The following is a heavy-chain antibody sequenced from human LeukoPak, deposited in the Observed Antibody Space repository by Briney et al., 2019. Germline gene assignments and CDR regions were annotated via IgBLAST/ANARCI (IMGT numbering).Heavy chain of an antibody. J-gene: IGHJ5*02. CDR3: ARTNYYGSGNYYPDL. CDR2: IYHSGST. V-gene: IGHV4-59*08. D-gene: IGHD3-10*01. CDR1: GASMRTYY. Sequence: SETLSLTCTVSGASMRTYYWSWIRQPPGKGLEWIGFIYHSGSTDYNPSLKSRGTMSVDTSKNQFSLKLSSVTAADTAVYFCARTNYYGSGNYYPDLRGQGTLVTVSS.